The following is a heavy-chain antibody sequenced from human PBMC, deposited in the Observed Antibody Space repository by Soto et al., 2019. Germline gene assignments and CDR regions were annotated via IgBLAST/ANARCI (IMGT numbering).Heavy chain of an antibody. D-gene: IGHD3-16*01. CDR1: GFTFSSYA. Sequence: EVQLLESGGDVVRPGGSLRLSCAASGFTFSSYAMGWVRQAPGKGLEWVAAVSRAGTYTFYADSVRGRFSISRDNSRDTVDLYMNALRGDDTAIYFCVKYTVTEDLGESWGQGTLVSVSS. J-gene: IGHJ5*02. CDR3: VKYTVTEDLGES. V-gene: IGHV3-23*01. CDR2: VSRAGTYT.